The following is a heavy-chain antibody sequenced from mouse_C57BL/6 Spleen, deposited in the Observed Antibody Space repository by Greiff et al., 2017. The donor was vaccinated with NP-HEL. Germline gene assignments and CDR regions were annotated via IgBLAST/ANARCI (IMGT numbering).Heavy chain of an antibody. CDR2: IYPGDGDT. CDR1: GYAFSSSW. J-gene: IGHJ2*01. V-gene: IGHV1-82*01. CDR3: AREDYDGYYFDY. Sequence: VKVVESGPELVKPGASVKISCKASGYAFSSSWMHWVKQRPGKGLEWIGRIYPGDGDTNYNGKFKGKATLTADKSSSTAYMQLSSLTSEDSAVYFCAREDYDGYYFDYWGQGTTLTVAS. D-gene: IGHD2-4*01.